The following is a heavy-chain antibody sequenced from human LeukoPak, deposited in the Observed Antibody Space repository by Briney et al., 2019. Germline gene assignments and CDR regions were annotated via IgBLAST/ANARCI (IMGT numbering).Heavy chain of an antibody. Sequence: GGSLRLSCAASGFTFSSYSMNWVRQAPGKGLEWVSAISGSGGSTYYADSVKGRFTISRDNSKNTLYLQMNSLRAEDTAVYYCAKGFHSSGYYVDYWGQGTLVTVSS. CDR1: GFTFSSYS. CDR2: ISGSGGST. D-gene: IGHD3-22*01. V-gene: IGHV3-23*01. CDR3: AKGFHSSGYYVDY. J-gene: IGHJ4*02.